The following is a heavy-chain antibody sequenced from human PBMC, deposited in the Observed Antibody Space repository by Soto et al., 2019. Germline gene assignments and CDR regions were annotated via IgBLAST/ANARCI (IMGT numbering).Heavy chain of an antibody. V-gene: IGHV4-30-2*01. CDR3: AAGGGLPRYY. D-gene: IGHD5-12*01. CDR1: GGSISSGGYS. CDR2: IYHSGST. J-gene: IGHJ4*02. Sequence: QLQLQESGSGLVKPSQTLSLTCAVSGGSISSGGYSWSWIRQPPGKGLEWIGYIYHSGSTYYNPSLKSRATITVNRSKNTFSLKLSSVTAADTAVYYCAAGGGLPRYYWGQGTLVTVSS.